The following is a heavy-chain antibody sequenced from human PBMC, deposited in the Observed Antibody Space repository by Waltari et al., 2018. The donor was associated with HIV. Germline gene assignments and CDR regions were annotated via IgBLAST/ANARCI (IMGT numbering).Heavy chain of an antibody. CDR1: GFTFSSYS. Sequence: EVQLVESGGGLVKPGGSLRLSCAASGFTFSSYSMNWVRQAPGKGLEWVSSISSSSSYIYYADSVKGRFTIARDNAKNSLYLQMNSLRAEDTAVYYCARNLEAAAFDIWGQGTMVTVSS. D-gene: IGHD3-3*01. CDR3: ARNLEAAAFDI. J-gene: IGHJ3*02. V-gene: IGHV3-21*01. CDR2: ISSSSSYI.